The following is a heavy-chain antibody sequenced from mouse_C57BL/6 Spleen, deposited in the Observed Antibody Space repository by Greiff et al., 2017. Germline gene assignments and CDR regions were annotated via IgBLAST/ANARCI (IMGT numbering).Heavy chain of an antibody. CDR1: GYTFTSYD. J-gene: IGHJ2*01. D-gene: IGHD2-2*01. V-gene: IGHV1-85*01. CDR2: IYPRDGST. Sequence: QVQLKQSGPELVKPGASVKLSCKASGYTFTSYDINWVKQRPGQGLEWIGWIYPRDGSTKYNEKFKGKATLTVDTSSSTAYMELHSLTSEDSAVYFCARPSEKNPGNGYDDWGQGTTLTVSS. CDR3: ARPSEKNPGNGYDD.